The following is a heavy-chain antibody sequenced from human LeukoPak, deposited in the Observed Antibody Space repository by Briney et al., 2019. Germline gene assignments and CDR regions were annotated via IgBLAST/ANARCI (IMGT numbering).Heavy chain of an antibody. CDR3: ARALRYFDWLRLGYYYYMDV. D-gene: IGHD3-9*01. Sequence: PSETLSLTCTVSGGSISSSSYYWGWIRQPPGKGLEWIGSIYYSGSTYYNPSLKSRVTISVDTSKNQFSLKLSSVTAADTAVYYCARALRYFDWLRLGYYYYMDVWGKGTTVTISS. V-gene: IGHV4-39*07. J-gene: IGHJ6*03. CDR2: IYYSGST. CDR1: GGSISSSSYY.